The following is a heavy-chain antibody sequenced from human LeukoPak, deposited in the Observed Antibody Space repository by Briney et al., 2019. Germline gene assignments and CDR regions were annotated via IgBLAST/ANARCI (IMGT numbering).Heavy chain of an antibody. J-gene: IGHJ5*02. V-gene: IGHV1-46*01. Sequence: ASVKVSSKASGYTFTSYNIHWVRQAPGQGLEWMGIINPSGGSTSYAQKFQGRVTMTRDTSTSTVYMELSSLRSKDTAVYYCARAETAMVTGLDPWGQGTLVTVSS. CDR2: INPSGGST. D-gene: IGHD5-18*01. CDR1: GYTFTSYN. CDR3: ARAETAMVTGLDP.